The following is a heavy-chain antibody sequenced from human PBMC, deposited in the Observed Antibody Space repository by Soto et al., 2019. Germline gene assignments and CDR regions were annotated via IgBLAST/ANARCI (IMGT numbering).Heavy chain of an antibody. V-gene: IGHV1-69*02. CDR2: IIPILGIA. J-gene: IGHJ4*02. Sequence: ASVKVSCKASGGTFSSYTISWVRQAPGQGLEWMGRIIPILGIANYAQKFQGRVTITADKSTSTAYMELSSLRSEDTAVYYCERSGYYGSGSLFDESRWGQGTLVTVSS. CDR3: ERSGYYGSGSLFDESR. CDR1: GGTFSSYT. D-gene: IGHD3-10*01.